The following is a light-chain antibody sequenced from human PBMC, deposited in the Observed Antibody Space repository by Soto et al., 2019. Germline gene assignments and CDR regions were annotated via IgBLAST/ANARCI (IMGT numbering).Light chain of an antibody. CDR2: YAS. J-gene: IGKJ1*01. CDR3: LQCGASWT. V-gene: IGKV3D-11*03. Sequence: EIVMTQSTSTLSVSAGEGATLSWRASQGIGDTLAWYQQQPGQAPRLLIYYASNRATGIPARFSGGASGTYFTLTVSRLEHEDFAVYYCLQCGASWTFGQGTKVDIK. CDR1: QGIGDT.